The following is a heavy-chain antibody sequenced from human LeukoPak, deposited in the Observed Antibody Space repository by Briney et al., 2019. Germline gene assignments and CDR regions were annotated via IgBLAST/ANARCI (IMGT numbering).Heavy chain of an antibody. D-gene: IGHD5-12*01. CDR3: ARARGYSGYEAKFYYHGMDV. CDR1: GFTVSSNY. V-gene: IGHV3-53*01. CDR2: IFGGGST. J-gene: IGHJ6*02. Sequence: GGSLRLSCAASGFTVSSNYMSWVRQAPGKGLEWVSVIFGGGSTYYADSVKGRFTISRDNSKNTLYLQMNSLRAEDTAVYYCARARGYSGYEAKFYYHGMDVWGQGTTVTVSS.